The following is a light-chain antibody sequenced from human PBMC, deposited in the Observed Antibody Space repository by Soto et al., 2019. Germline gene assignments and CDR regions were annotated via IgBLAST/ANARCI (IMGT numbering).Light chain of an antibody. CDR1: QGISSA. Sequence: AIPLTQSPSSLSASVGDRVSITCRASQGISSALAWYQHKPGKPPKILIYDASSLQSGVPSRFSGSESGTDCTLTISSLQPEDFATYYCQQLKSYPFTFGQGTRLEIK. CDR3: QQLKSYPFT. CDR2: DAS. J-gene: IGKJ5*01. V-gene: IGKV1-13*02.